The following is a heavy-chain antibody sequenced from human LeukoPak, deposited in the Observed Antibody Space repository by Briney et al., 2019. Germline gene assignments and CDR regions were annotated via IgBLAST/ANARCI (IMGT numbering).Heavy chain of an antibody. V-gene: IGHV3-23*01. CDR1: GFTFSSYG. Sequence: GGSLRLSCAASGFTFSSYGMSWVRQAPGKGLEWVSAISGSGGSTYYADSVKGRFTISRDNSKNTLYLQMNSLRAEDTAVYYCAKGGDYGVKYYFDYWGQGTLVTVSS. CDR3: AKGGDYGVKYYFDY. J-gene: IGHJ4*02. CDR2: ISGSGGST. D-gene: IGHD4-17*01.